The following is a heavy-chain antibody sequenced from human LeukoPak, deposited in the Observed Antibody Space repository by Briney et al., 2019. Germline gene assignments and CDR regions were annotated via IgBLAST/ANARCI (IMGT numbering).Heavy chain of an antibody. CDR2: IYSGSST. CDR1: GFTVSSNY. CDR3: ARVDYGDYGFDY. Sequence: GGSLRLSCAASGFTVSSNYMSWVRQAPGKGLEWVSVIYSGSSTYYADSVKGRFIISRDNSKNTLYLQMNSLRAEDTAVYYCARVDYGDYGFDYWGQGTLVTVSS. D-gene: IGHD4-17*01. J-gene: IGHJ4*02. V-gene: IGHV3-66*01.